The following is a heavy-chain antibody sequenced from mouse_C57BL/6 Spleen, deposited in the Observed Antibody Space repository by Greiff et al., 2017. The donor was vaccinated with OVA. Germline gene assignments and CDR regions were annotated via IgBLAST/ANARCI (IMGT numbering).Heavy chain of an antibody. CDR3: ARVEITTVVAPMDY. D-gene: IGHD1-1*01. Sequence: QVQLKESGAELVRPGTSVKVSCKASGYAFTNYLIEWVKQRPGQGLEWIGVINPGSGGTNYNEKFKGKATLTADKSSSTAYMQLSSLTSEDSAVYFCARVEITTVVAPMDYWGQGTSVTVSS. CDR2: INPGSGGT. V-gene: IGHV1-54*01. CDR1: GYAFTNYL. J-gene: IGHJ4*01.